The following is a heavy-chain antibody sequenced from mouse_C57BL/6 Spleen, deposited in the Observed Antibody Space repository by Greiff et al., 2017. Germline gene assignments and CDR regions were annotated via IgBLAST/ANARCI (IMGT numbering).Heavy chain of an antibody. Sequence: VQLKQPGAELVMPGASVKLSCKASGYTFTSYWMHWVKQRPGQGLEWIGEIDPSDSYTNYNQKFKGKSTLTVDKSSSTAYMQLSSLTSEDSAVYYCASGSSYVGFAYWGQGTLVTVSA. J-gene: IGHJ3*01. CDR1: GYTFTSYW. CDR3: ASGSSYVGFAY. CDR2: IDPSDSYT. V-gene: IGHV1-69*01. D-gene: IGHD1-1*01.